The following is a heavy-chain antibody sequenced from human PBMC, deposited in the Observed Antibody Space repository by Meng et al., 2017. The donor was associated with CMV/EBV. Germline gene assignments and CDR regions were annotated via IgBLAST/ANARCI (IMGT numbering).Heavy chain of an antibody. J-gene: IGHJ4*02. V-gene: IGHV3-21*01. D-gene: IGHD2-2*01. CDR1: GFTFSIYS. Sequence: CADSGFTFSIYSMNWVRQAPGKGLEWVSSISSSSSYIYYADSVKGRFTISRDNAKNSLYLQMNSLRAEDTAVYYCATNPIVVVPAAISWGQGTLVTVSS. CDR3: ATNPIVVVPAAIS. CDR2: ISSSSSYI.